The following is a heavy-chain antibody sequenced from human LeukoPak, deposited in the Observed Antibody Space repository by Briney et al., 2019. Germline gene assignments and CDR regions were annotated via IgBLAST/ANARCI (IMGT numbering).Heavy chain of an antibody. J-gene: IGHJ6*02. CDR2: VSYSGST. D-gene: IGHD2-15*01. CDR1: GGSIGNYY. CDR3: TRRVVRNPYYGMDV. Sequence: SKTLSLTCTVSGGSIGNYYWSWIRQPPGKGLEWLGSVSYSGSTDHNSSLKSRVTLSVDTSKKQFSLKLSSVTAADTAVYYCTRRVVRNPYYGMDVWGQGTTVTVSS. V-gene: IGHV4-59*08.